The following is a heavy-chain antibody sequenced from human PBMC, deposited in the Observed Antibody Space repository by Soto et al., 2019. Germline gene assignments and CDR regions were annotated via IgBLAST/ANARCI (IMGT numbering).Heavy chain of an antibody. D-gene: IGHD2-21*02. CDR1: GFTFSSYA. CDR2: ISYDGSNK. V-gene: IGHV3-30-3*01. J-gene: IGHJ4*02. Sequence: QVQLVESGGGVVQPGRSLRLSCAASGFTFSSYAMHWVRQAPGKGLEWVAVISYDGSNKYYADSVKGRFTISRDNSKNTLYRQMNSLRAEDTAVYYCGREGRPIVVVTAHWDYLGQGTLVTVSS. CDR3: GREGRPIVVVTAHWDY.